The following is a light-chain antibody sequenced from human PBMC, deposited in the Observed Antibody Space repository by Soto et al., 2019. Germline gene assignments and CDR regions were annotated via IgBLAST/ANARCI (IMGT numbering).Light chain of an antibody. J-gene: IGKJ2*01. CDR1: QSISSY. Sequence: DIQMTQSPSSLSASVGDRVTITCRASQSISSYLNWYQQKPGKAPKLLIYDASSLKRGVPSRFSGSGSGRYFTLTVNSLQPEDIATYYCQHYDNRPYTFGQGTKVDI. CDR3: QHYDNRPYT. V-gene: IGKV1-33*01. CDR2: DAS.